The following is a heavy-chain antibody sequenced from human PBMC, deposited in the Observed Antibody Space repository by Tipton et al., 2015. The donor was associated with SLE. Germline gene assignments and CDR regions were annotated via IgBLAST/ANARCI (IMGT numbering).Heavy chain of an antibody. CDR1: GGSISSYY. V-gene: IGHV4-59*12. J-gene: IGHJ5*01. D-gene: IGHD3-9*01. Sequence: TLSLTCTASGGSISSYYWSWIRQPPGKGLEWIGYIYYSGSTFYNPSLKSRVTISVDGSNNQFSLKLNSVTAADTAVYYCTRAHILTPSEFDFWGQGTLVTVSS. CDR3: TRAHILTPSEFDF. CDR2: IYYSGST.